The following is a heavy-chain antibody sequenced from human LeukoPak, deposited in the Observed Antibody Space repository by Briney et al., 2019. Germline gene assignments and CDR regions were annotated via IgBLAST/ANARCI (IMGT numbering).Heavy chain of an antibody. D-gene: IGHD6-13*01. Sequence: GGSLRLSCAASGFTFSSYSMNWVRQAPGKGLEWVSSISSSSSYIYYADSVKGRFTISRDNAKNSLYLQMNSLRAEDTAEYYCARGKYSSSWNYGMDVWGQGTTVTVSS. J-gene: IGHJ6*02. CDR3: ARGKYSSSWNYGMDV. CDR2: ISSSSSYI. CDR1: GFTFSSYS. V-gene: IGHV3-21*01.